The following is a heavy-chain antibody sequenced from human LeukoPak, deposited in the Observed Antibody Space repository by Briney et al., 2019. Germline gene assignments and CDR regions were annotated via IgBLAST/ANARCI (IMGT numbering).Heavy chain of an antibody. CDR3: ARVYYDFWSGSQNWFDP. V-gene: IGHV4-30-4*08. Sequence: SETLSLTCTVPGGSISSGDYYWSWIRQPPGKGLEWIGYIYYSGSTYYNPSLKSRVTISVDTSKNQFSLKLSSVTAADTAVYYCARVYYDFWSGSQNWFDPWGQGTLVTVSS. D-gene: IGHD3-3*01. CDR2: IYYSGST. J-gene: IGHJ5*02. CDR1: GGSISSGDYY.